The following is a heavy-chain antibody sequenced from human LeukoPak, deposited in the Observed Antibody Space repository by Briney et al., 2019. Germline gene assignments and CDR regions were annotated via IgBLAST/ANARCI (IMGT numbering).Heavy chain of an antibody. CDR3: ATSTHHYDSNGYYPYYFDC. J-gene: IGHJ4*02. Sequence: GGSLRLSCAASGFTFSTYGMHWVRQVPGKGLEWVAVISNAGTDKYYAESVKGRFTISRDSSKNTLDLQMNSLRAEDTAVYYCATSTHHYDSNGYYPYYFDCWGQGTLVTVSS. CDR2: ISNAGTDK. CDR1: GFTFSTYG. V-gene: IGHV3-30*03. D-gene: IGHD3-22*01.